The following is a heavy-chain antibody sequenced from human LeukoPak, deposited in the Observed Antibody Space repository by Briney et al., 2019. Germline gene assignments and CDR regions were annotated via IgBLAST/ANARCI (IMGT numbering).Heavy chain of an antibody. Sequence: GGSLRLSCAGSGLTFGTNSMSWVRQAPGKGLEWVGRTRNKPNSYTTEYAASVKGRFTISRDDSKNSLFLQMNSLKTEDTAVYYCVRDFYESSGSTYYFDYWGQGTLVTVSS. D-gene: IGHD3-22*01. V-gene: IGHV3-72*01. CDR2: TRNKPNSYTT. CDR1: GLTFGTNS. J-gene: IGHJ4*02. CDR3: VRDFYESSGSTYYFDY.